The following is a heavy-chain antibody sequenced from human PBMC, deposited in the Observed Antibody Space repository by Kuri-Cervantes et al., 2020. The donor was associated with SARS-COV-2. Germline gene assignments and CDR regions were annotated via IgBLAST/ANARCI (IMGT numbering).Heavy chain of an antibody. D-gene: IGHD3-10*01. CDR2: IWYDGSNK. Sequence: GGSLRLSCAASGFTFSSYGMHWVRQAPGKGLEWVAVIWYDGSNKYYADSVKGRFTISRDNSKNTLYLQMNSLRAEDTAVYYCAREGYYYGSGNDYWGQGNLVTVSS. J-gene: IGHJ4*02. CDR3: AREGYYYGSGNDY. CDR1: GFTFSSYG. V-gene: IGHV3-33*01.